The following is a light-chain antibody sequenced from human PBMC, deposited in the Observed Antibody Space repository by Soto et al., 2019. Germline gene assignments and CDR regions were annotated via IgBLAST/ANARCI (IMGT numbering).Light chain of an antibody. J-gene: IGLJ1*01. CDR3: SSYTSSSTPYV. V-gene: IGLV2-14*01. CDR2: EVS. CDR1: SSDVGGYNY. Sequence: QSVLTQPASVSGSPGQAITISCTGTSSDVGGYNYVSCYQQHPGKAPKLMIYEVSNRPSGVSNCFSGSKSGNTAYLTISGLQAEDEADYYCSSYTSSSTPYVCGTGTKVTVL.